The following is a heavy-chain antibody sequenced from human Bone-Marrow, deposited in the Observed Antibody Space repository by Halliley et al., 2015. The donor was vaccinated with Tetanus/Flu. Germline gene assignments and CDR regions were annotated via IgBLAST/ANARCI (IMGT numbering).Heavy chain of an antibody. Sequence: GLVWVSPIIDICDFVFYADSVKGRFTISRDNTKNFLYLEMSGLTVEDTAVYYFASLDSGTIDSWGLGTLVAVSS. V-gene: IGHV3-21*06. D-gene: IGHD2-2*01. J-gene: IGHJ4*02. CDR3: ASLDSGTIDS. CDR2: IIDICDFV.